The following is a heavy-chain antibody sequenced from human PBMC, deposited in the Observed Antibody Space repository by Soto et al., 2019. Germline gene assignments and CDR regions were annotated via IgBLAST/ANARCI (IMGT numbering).Heavy chain of an antibody. CDR1: GFTFSSYG. J-gene: IGHJ6*02. Sequence: PGGPLRLSCAASGFTFSSYGMHWVRQAPGKGLEWVAVIWYDGSNKYYADSVKGRFTISRDKSKNTLYLQMNSLRAEDTAVYYCAREYYDSNASGGGMDIWGQGTTVTVSS. CDR2: IWYDGSNK. V-gene: IGHV3-33*01. D-gene: IGHD3-22*01. CDR3: AREYYDSNASGGGMDI.